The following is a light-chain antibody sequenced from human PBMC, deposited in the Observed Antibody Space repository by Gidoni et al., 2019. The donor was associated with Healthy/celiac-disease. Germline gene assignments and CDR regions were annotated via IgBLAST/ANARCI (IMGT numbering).Light chain of an antibody. CDR1: QSVSSSY. J-gene: IGKJ5*01. Sequence: EIVLTQSPGTLSLSPGERATLSCRASQSVSSSYVAWYQQKPGQAPRLLIYGASSRATGIPDRFSGSGSGTDFTLTISRLEPEDFAVYYCQQYGSSPPITFGKGTRLEIK. CDR2: GAS. CDR3: QQYGSSPPIT. V-gene: IGKV3-20*01.